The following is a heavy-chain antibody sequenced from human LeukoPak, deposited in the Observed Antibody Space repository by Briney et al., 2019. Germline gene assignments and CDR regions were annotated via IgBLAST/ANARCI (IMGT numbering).Heavy chain of an antibody. D-gene: IGHD1-26*01. CDR3: AKEEPSGSYYPELAFDI. Sequence: GGSLRLSCAASGFTFSSYEMNWVRRAPGKGLEWVSYISSSGSTIYYADSVKGRFTISRDNAKNSLYLQMNSLRAEDTAVYYCAKEEPSGSYYPELAFDIWGQGTMVTVSS. CDR2: ISSSGSTI. J-gene: IGHJ3*02. V-gene: IGHV3-48*03. CDR1: GFTFSSYE.